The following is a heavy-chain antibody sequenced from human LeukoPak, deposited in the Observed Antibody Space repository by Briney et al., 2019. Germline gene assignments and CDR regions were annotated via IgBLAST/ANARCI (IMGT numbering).Heavy chain of an antibody. CDR1: GFIVSDTY. J-gene: IGHJ6*02. D-gene: IGHD1-14*01. CDR2: LYSGLTT. CDR3: AREGGGNFNFYYYGMDV. V-gene: IGHV3-53*01. Sequence: PGGSLRLSCVASGFIVSDTYMNWVRQAPGKGLEWVSILYSGLTTYYADSVKGRFIISRDDSKNTLYLQMNSLRAEDTAVYYCAREGGGNFNFYYYGMDVWGQGTTVTVSS.